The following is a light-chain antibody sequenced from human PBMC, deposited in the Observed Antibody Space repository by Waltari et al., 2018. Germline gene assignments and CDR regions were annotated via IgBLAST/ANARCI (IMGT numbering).Light chain of an antibody. CDR1: NIGSKN. Sequence: SYVLTQSPSVSVAPGQTATITCGGNNIGSKNGHWYQQRPGPAPVLVVYDDSDRPSGIPERFSGSNSANTATLTISRVDSGDEADYYCQVWDSSFDRVVFGGGTKLTVL. V-gene: IGLV3-21*02. CDR2: DDS. J-gene: IGLJ2*01. CDR3: QVWDSSFDRVV.